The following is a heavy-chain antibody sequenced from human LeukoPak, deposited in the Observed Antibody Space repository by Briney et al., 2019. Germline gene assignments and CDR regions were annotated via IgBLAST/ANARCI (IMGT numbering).Heavy chain of an antibody. CDR2: IYYSGST. D-gene: IGHD4-17*01. V-gene: IGHV4-61*01. J-gene: IGHJ4*02. CDR1: GYSISSGYY. Sequence: SETLSLTCTVSGYSISSGYYWGWIRQPPGKGLEWIGYIYYSGSTNYNPSLKSRVTISVDTSKNQFSLKLSSVTAADTAVYYCARASGPGDYFDYWGQGTLVTVSS. CDR3: ARASGPGDYFDY.